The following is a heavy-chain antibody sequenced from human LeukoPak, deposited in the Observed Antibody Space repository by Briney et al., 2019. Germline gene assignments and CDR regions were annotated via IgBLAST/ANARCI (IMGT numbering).Heavy chain of an antibody. J-gene: IGHJ4*02. CDR1: GFTLSDHY. D-gene: IGHD4-17*01. CDR3: ARDPDYGDPY. Sequence: KPGGSLRLSCTVSGFTLSDHYMSWFRKSLGRGLAWISWITSSGTTIDYADSVKGRFTISRDNTKNSIYLQMNSLRADDTAVYYCARDPDYGDPYWGQGTLVTVSS. CDR2: ITSSGTTI. V-gene: IGHV3-11*01.